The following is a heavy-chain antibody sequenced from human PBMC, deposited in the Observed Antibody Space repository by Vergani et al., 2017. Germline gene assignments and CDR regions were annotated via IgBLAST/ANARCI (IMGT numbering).Heavy chain of an antibody. CDR3: AKEGKNYYGMDV. CDR1: GFTFDDYA. CDR2: ISWNSGSI. V-gene: IGHV3-9*01. Sequence: EVQLVESGGGLVQPGRSLRLSCAASGFTFDDYAMPWVRQAPGKGLEWVSGISWNSGSIGYADSVKGRFTISRDNAKNSLYLQMNSLRAEDTALYYCAKEGKNYYGMDVWGQGTTVTVSS. D-gene: IGHD3-10*01. J-gene: IGHJ6*02.